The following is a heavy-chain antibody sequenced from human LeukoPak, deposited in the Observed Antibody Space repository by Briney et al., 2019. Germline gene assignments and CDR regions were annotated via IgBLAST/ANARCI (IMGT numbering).Heavy chain of an antibody. V-gene: IGHV3-7*01. CDR1: GFTFSSYA. Sequence: GGSLRLSCAASGFTFSSYAMSWVPQAPGKGLEWLANIRYDGTVKFYAASVKGRFTISRDNARNSLYLQMSGLRVEDTGVYYCATSLDAAMNTGGQGILVTVSS. J-gene: IGHJ4*02. CDR3: ATSLDAAMNT. D-gene: IGHD5-18*01. CDR2: IRYDGTVK.